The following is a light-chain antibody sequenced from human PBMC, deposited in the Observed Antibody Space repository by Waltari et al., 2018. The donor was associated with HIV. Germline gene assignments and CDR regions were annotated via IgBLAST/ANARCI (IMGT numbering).Light chain of an antibody. CDR1: ALPQQY. J-gene: IGLJ1*01. Sequence: SYELTQPPSVSVSPGQTARITCSGDALPQQYGYWYQQKPGQAPVLVIYKDTERPSGIPDRFSGSSSGTTVTLTISAVQAEDEADYYCQSADSSGTYYVFGTGTKVTVL. CDR2: KDT. V-gene: IGLV3-25*03. CDR3: QSADSSGTYYV.